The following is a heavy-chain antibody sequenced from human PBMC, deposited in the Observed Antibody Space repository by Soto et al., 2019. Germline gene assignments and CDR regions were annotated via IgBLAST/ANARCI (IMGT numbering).Heavy chain of an antibody. CDR3: GRYCRNSRCPGQESFDN. CDR2: ISSSGSTI. Sequence: GGSLRLSCAASGFTFSSYEMNWVRQAPGKGLEWVSYISSSGSTIYHADSVKGRFTISRDNAKNSLYLQMNSLRAEDTAVYYWGRYCRNSRCPGQESFDNLGPGAM. CDR1: GFTFSSYE. J-gene: IGHJ3*02. V-gene: IGHV3-48*03. D-gene: IGHD2-2*01.